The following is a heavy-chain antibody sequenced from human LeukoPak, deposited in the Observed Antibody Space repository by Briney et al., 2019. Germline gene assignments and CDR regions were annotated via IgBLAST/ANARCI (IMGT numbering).Heavy chain of an antibody. Sequence: GASVKVSCKASGYTFTSYGISWVRQAPGQGLEWMGWISAYNGNTNYAQKLQGRVTMTTDTSTSTAYMGLRSLRSDDTAVYYCARTDPYCSGTSCSWFDPWGQGTLVTVSS. D-gene: IGHD2-2*01. J-gene: IGHJ5*02. CDR3: ARTDPYCSGTSCSWFDP. CDR2: ISAYNGNT. V-gene: IGHV1-18*01. CDR1: GYTFTSYG.